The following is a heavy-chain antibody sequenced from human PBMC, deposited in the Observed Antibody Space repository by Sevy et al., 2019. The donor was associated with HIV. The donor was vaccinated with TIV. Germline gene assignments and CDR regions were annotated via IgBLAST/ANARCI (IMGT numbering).Heavy chain of an antibody. J-gene: IGHJ5*02. Sequence: GGSLRLSCVASGFRFSAFGMAWVRQAAGEGLEWVSGINGGGGSTYYRNSVKGRFIVSRDNSKNTVYLQMNSLRADDTAVYYCVKAPYYDFWSHNYNNWFDPWGQGTLVTVSS. D-gene: IGHD3-3*01. CDR1: GFRFSAFG. CDR3: VKAPYYDFWSHNYNNWFDP. V-gene: IGHV3-23*01. CDR2: INGGGGST.